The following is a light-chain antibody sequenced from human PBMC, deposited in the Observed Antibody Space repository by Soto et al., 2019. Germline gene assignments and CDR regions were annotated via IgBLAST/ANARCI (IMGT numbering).Light chain of an antibody. CDR1: QSISSNY. CDR3: KRYNSSPT. CDR2: GAS. V-gene: IGKV3-20*01. Sequence: EIVLTQSPGTLSLSPGERATLSCRASQSISSNYLAWYQQKPGQAPRLLIYGASSRATGIPDRFSGSGSGTDFPLTISRREPEVFAVYCCKRYNSSPTFGGGTK. J-gene: IGKJ4*01.